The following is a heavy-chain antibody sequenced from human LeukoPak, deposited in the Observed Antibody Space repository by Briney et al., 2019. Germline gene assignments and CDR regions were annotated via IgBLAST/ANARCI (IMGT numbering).Heavy chain of an antibody. CDR3: ARVNPGLRYFGY. CDR2: INHSGST. J-gene: IGHJ4*02. Sequence: SDTVSLTCAVYGGSFSGYYWSWIRQPPGKGLEWIGEINHSGSTNYNPSLKSRLTISVDTSKNQFSLKLSSVAAADTAVYYCARVNPGLRYFGYWGQGTLVTVSS. V-gene: IGHV4-34*01. CDR1: GGSFSGYY. D-gene: IGHD3-9*01.